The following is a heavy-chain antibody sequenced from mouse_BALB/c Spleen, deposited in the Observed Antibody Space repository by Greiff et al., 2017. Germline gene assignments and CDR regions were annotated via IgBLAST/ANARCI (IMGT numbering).Heavy chain of an antibody. V-gene: IGHV5-17*02. D-gene: IGHD2-1*01. CDR2: ISSGSSTI. J-gene: IGHJ4*01. CDR1: GFTFSSFG. Sequence: EVQRVESGGGLVQPGGSRKLSCAASGFTFSSFGMHWVRQAPEKGLEWVAYISSGSSTIYYADTVKGRFTISRDNPKNTLFLQMTSLRSEDTAMYYCARYGNYEGSDKDYWGQGTSVTVSS. CDR3: ARYGNYEGSDKDY.